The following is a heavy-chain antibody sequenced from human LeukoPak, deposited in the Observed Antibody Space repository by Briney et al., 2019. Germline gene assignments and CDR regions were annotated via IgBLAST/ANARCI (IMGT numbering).Heavy chain of an antibody. CDR1: GFTVSSNY. CDR2: THSDGST. Sequence: GGSLRLSCAASGFTVSSNYMSWVRQAPGKGLEWVSVTHSDGSTYYADSVKGRYTISRDNSKNTLYLQMNSLRAEDTAVYYCARDQVTMVRGVIYYYGMDVWGQGTTVTVSS. V-gene: IGHV3-66*01. J-gene: IGHJ6*02. CDR3: ARDQVTMVRGVIYYYGMDV. D-gene: IGHD3-10*01.